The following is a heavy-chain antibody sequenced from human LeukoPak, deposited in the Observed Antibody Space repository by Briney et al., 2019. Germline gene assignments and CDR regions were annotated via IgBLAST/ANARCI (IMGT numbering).Heavy chain of an antibody. Sequence: PGGSLRLSCAASGFTFSSYGMHWVRQAPGKGLEWVAVISYDGSNKYYADSVKGRFTISRDNTKNTLYLQMNSLRAEDTAVYYCAKDQFIVGAHLPGDYWGQGTLVTVSS. CDR2: ISYDGSNK. J-gene: IGHJ4*02. CDR3: AKDQFIVGAHLPGDY. V-gene: IGHV3-30*18. D-gene: IGHD1-26*01. CDR1: GFTFSSYG.